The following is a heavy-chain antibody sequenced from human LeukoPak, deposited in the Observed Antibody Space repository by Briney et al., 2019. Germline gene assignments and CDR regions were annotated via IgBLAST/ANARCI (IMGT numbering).Heavy chain of an antibody. D-gene: IGHD1-14*01. J-gene: IGHJ6*03. Sequence: SETLSLICAVYGGSFSGYYWGWIRQPPGKGLEWIGEINHSGSTNYNPSLKSRVTISVDTSKNQFSLKLSSVTATDTAVYYCARVSLHHRFYYYMDVWGKGTTVTVSS. V-gene: IGHV4-34*01. CDR1: GGSFSGYY. CDR3: ARVSLHHRFYYYMDV. CDR2: INHSGST.